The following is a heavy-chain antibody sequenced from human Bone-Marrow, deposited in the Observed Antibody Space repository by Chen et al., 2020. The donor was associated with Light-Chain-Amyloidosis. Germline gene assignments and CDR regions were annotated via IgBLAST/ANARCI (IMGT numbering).Heavy chain of an antibody. CDR3: ARDRPKLGVWYFDL. Sequence: QVQLVESGGGAVQTGKSLRLSCAASGFLFNTYAMHWVRQAPGKGLEWVATVWYDGSKKQYGDSVKGRFTISRDNSKNTIYLQMNNLTVEDTAVYFCARDRPKLGVWYFDLWGRGTLLTVSS. CDR1: GFLFNTYA. CDR2: VWYDGSKK. J-gene: IGHJ2*01. V-gene: IGHV3-33*01. D-gene: IGHD7-27*01.